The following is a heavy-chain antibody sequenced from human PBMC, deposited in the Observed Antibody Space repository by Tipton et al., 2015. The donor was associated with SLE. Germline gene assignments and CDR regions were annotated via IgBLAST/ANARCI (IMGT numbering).Heavy chain of an antibody. D-gene: IGHD3/OR15-3a*01. CDR1: GGSFSGYY. CDR3: ARRDFWTGYFDY. V-gene: IGHV4-34*01. CDR2: INHSGST. Sequence: TLSLTCAVYGGSFSGYYWSWIRQPPGKGLEWIGDINHSGSTNYNPSLKSRVTISVDTSKNQFSLRLSSVTAADTAVYYCARRDFWTGYFDYWGQGTLVTVSS. J-gene: IGHJ4*02.